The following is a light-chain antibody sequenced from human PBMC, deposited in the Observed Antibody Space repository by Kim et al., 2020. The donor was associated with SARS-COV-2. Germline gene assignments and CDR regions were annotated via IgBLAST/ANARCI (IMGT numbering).Light chain of an antibody. Sequence: DIQMTQSPSSLSASVGDRVTITCRASQDIRNYLAWYQQEPGKVPKVLIYAASALHSGVPSRFGGSGSGTDFTLTITSLQPEDVATYYCQNYNTVPWTFGPGPKVDIK. J-gene: IGKJ1*01. CDR1: QDIRNY. V-gene: IGKV1-27*01. CDR2: AAS. CDR3: QNYNTVPWT.